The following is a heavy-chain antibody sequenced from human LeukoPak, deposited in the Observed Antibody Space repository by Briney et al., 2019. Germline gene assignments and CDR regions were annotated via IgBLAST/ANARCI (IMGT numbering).Heavy chain of an antibody. CDR1: GGSISSYY. CDR3: ARGPYSSSSYAFDI. D-gene: IGHD6-6*01. J-gene: IGHJ3*02. Sequence: PSETLSLTCTVSGGSISSYYWSWIRQPPGKGLEWIGYIYYSGSTNYNPSLKSRVTISVDTSKNQFSLELSSVTAADTAVYYCARGPYSSSSYAFDIWGQGTMVTVSS. V-gene: IGHV4-59*01. CDR2: IYYSGST.